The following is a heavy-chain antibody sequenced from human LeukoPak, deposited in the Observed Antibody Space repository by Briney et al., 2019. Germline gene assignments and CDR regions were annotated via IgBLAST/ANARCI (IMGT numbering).Heavy chain of an antibody. CDR1: GYTFTSYY. CDR3: ARDLRYCSGGSCYSPPYY. CDR2: INPSGGST. J-gene: IGHJ4*02. D-gene: IGHD2-15*01. Sequence: ASVKVSCKASGYTFTSYYMHWVRQAPGQGLEWMGIINPSGGSTSYAQKFQGRVTMTRDTSISTAYMELSRLRSDDTAVYYCARDLRYCSGGSCYSPPYYWGQGTLVTVSS. V-gene: IGHV1-46*01.